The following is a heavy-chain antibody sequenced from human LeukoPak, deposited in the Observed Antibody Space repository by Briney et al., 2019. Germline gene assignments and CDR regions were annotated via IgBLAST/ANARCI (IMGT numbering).Heavy chain of an antibody. J-gene: IGHJ4*02. Sequence: GSLRLSCAASGFTFSSYGMHWVRQAPGKGLEWGAVIWYGGSNKYYADSVKGRFTISRDNSKNTLYLQMNSLRAEDTAVYYCARGIAARPLDYWGQGTLVTVSS. CDR3: ARGIAARPLDY. V-gene: IGHV3-33*08. CDR2: IWYGGSNK. D-gene: IGHD6-6*01. CDR1: GFTFSSYG.